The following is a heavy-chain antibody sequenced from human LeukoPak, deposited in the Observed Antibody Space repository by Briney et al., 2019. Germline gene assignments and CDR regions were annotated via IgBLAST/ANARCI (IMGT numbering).Heavy chain of an antibody. CDR3: ARLVATIGAFDP. V-gene: IGHV4-59*08. J-gene: IGHJ5*02. CDR1: GGSISSYY. CDR2: IYYSGST. D-gene: IGHD5-12*01. Sequence: PSETLSLTCTVSGGSISSYYWSWIRQPPGKGLEWIGYIYYSGSTNYNPSLKSRVTISVDTSKSQFSLKLSSVTAADTAVYYCARLVATIGAFDPWGQGTLVTVSS.